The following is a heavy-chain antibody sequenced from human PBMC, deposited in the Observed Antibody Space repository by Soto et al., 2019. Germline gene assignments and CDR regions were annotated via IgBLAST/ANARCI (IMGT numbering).Heavy chain of an antibody. J-gene: IGHJ4*02. CDR2: ISYGGGTT. CDR3: AKNPGYYYDSTGYHFDY. D-gene: IGHD3-22*01. Sequence: GGSLKLSCAASEFTFSNYAMSWVRQAPGKGLEWVSAISYGGGTTYYADSVKGRFTISRDNSKNTLYLQMNSLRAEDTAVYYCAKNPGYYYDSTGYHFDYWGQGT. CDR1: EFTFSNYA. V-gene: IGHV3-23*01.